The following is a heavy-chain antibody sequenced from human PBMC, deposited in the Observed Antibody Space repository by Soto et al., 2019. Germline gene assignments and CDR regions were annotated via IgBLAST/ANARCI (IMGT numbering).Heavy chain of an antibody. V-gene: IGHV1-18*01. D-gene: IGHD6-19*01. CDR2: ISAYNGNT. CDR3: AVGYSSGWSLYYGMDV. Sequence: ASVKVSCKASGYTFTSYGISWVRQAPGQGLEWTGWISAYNGNTNYARKLQGRVTMTTDTSTSTAYMELRSLRSDDTAVYYCAVGYSSGWSLYYGMDVWGQGTTVTVSS. CDR1: GYTFTSYG. J-gene: IGHJ6*02.